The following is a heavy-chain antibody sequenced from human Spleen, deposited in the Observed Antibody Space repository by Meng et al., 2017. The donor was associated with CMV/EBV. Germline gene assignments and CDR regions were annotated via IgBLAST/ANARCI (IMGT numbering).Heavy chain of an antibody. J-gene: IGHJ6*02. CDR1: GGTFSSYA. CDR3: ARALTPSYYYGMDV. CDR2: IIPILGIA. V-gene: IGHV1-69*10. D-gene: IGHD1-14*01. Sequence: SVKVSCKASGGTFSSYAISWVRQAPGQGLEWMGGIIPILGIANYAQKFQGRVTITADKSTSTAYMELSSLRSEDTAVYYCARALTPSYYYGMDVWGQGTTVTVSS.